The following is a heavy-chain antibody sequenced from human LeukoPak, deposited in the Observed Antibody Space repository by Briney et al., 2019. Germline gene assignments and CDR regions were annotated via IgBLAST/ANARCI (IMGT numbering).Heavy chain of an antibody. V-gene: IGHV4-4*07. CDR2: IYIIVST. CDR3: ARAAVPQGRNYQDYYMDV. J-gene: IGHJ6*03. D-gene: IGHD1-7*01. CDR1: GDSISTY. Sequence: SETLSLTCTVSGDSISTYWSWIRQPAGKGLEWIGRIYIIVSTNYNPSLKRRVTMSLDTSKNQFSLRLSSVTAADTAVYYCARAAVPQGRNYQDYYMDVWGKGTTVTVSS.